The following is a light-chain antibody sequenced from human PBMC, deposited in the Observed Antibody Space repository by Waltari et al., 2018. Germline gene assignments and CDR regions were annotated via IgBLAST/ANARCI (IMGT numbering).Light chain of an antibody. J-gene: IGLJ2*01. Sequence: QSVLPQPPSVSGAPGQRVTISCTGRSSNIGAGYDVHWYQQLPGKAPKLLIHGNSNRPSGVPDRISGAKSGTSASLAITGLQAEDEADYYCQSYDSSLGGSVFGGGTKLTVL. CDR2: GNS. V-gene: IGLV1-40*01. CDR1: SSNIGAGYD. CDR3: QSYDSSLGGSV.